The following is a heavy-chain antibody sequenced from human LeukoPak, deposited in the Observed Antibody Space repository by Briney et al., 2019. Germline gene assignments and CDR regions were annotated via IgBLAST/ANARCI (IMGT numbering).Heavy chain of an antibody. D-gene: IGHD3-22*01. CDR2: IYYNGKT. V-gene: IGHV4-39*02. CDR3: ARERPSSSGYYFGNYYYYGMDV. CDR1: GGSVTYTNYY. J-gene: IGHJ6*02. Sequence: SETLSLTCTVSGGSVTYTNYYWGWIRQPPGKGLQWIGVIYYNGKTYYNPSLKSRVTVAVDTSKNQFSLKLSSVTAADTAVYYCARERPSSSGYYFGNYYYYGMDVWGQGTTVTVSS.